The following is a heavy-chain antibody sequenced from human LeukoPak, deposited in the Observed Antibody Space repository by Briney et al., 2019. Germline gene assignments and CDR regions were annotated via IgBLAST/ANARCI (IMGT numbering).Heavy chain of an antibody. D-gene: IGHD3-3*01. CDR3: ARSGPTTIFGVVGYHFDY. J-gene: IGHJ4*02. CDR2: IYPGDSDT. Sequence: GESLKISCKGSGYSFTSYWIGWVRQMPGKGLEWMGIIYPGDSDTRYSPSFQGQVTISADKSISTAYLQWSSLKASDTAMYYCARSGPTTIFGVVGYHFDYWGQGTLVTVSS. CDR1: GYSFTSYW. V-gene: IGHV5-51*01.